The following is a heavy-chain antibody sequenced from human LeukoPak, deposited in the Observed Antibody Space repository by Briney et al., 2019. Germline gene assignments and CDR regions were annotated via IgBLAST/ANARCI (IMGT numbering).Heavy chain of an antibody. D-gene: IGHD3-3*01. CDR1: GFTFSSYS. J-gene: IGHJ6*03. CDR2: ISSSSSYI. Sequence: GGSLRLSCAASGFTFSSYSMNWVRQAPGKGLEWVSSISSSSSYIYYADSVKGRFTISRDNAKNSLYLQMNSLRAEDTAVYYCARDIVGRFLVFSKGDTEYYMDVWGKGTTVTVSS. CDR3: ARDIVGRFLVFSKGDTEYYMDV. V-gene: IGHV3-21*01.